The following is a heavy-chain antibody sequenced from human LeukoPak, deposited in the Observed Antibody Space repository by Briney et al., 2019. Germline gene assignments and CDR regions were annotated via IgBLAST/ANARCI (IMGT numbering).Heavy chain of an antibody. D-gene: IGHD2-21*02. V-gene: IGHV3-23*01. J-gene: IGHJ4*02. CDR3: AKDLHIVVVTALVY. CDR2: ISGSGGST. CDR1: GFTFSSYA. Sequence: QAGGSLRLSCTASGFTFSSYAMSWVRQAPGKGLEWVSAISGSGGSTYYADSVKGRFTISRDNSKNTLYLQMNSLRAEDTAVYYCAKDLHIVVVTALVYWGQGTLVTVSS.